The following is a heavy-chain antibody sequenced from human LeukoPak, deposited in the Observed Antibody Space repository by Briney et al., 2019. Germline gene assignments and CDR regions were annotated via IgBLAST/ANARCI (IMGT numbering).Heavy chain of an antibody. CDR2: FDPEDDET. J-gene: IGHJ4*02. V-gene: IGHV1-24*01. CDR3: AIDKETQLALDY. D-gene: IGHD2-15*01. CDR1: GDTRTELS. Sequence: ASVKVSCKVSGDTRTELSMHWVRQATGKGLYWMGSFDPEDDETTYAQKFQGRVTMTEDTSTDIAYMELSSLRSEDTAVYYCAIDKETQLALDYWGQGTLVTVSS.